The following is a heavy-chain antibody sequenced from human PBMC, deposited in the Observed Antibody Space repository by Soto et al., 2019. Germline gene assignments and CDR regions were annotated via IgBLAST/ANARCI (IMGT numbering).Heavy chain of an antibody. Sequence: GESLKISCKGSGYSFTSYWISWVRQMPGKGLEWMGRIDPSDSYTNYSPAFQGHVTISADKSISTAYLQWSSLKASDPGMYSCATLGGSYIAVDYYYYGMDVWGQGTTVTVSS. J-gene: IGHJ6*02. D-gene: IGHD6-19*01. V-gene: IGHV5-10-1*01. CDR2: IDPSDSYT. CDR1: GYSFTSYW. CDR3: ATLGGSYIAVDYYYYGMDV.